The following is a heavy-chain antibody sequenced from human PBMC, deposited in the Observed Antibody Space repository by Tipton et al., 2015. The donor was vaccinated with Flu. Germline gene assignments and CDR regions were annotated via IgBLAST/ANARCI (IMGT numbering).Heavy chain of an antibody. CDR2: IYKTGNR. CDR3: TRKSTYYYDSSGYFDS. D-gene: IGHD3-22*01. V-gene: IGHV3-53*01. Sequence: QLVQSGGTLVQPGGSLRLSCAVTGFVVSGDHMSWVRQAPGKGLEWVSVIYKTGNRFYANSVKGRFTISRDNSKNTLYLQMDSLRAEDTAVYYCTRKSTYYYDSSGYFDSWGQGTLVTVSS. J-gene: IGHJ4*02. CDR1: GFVVSGDH.